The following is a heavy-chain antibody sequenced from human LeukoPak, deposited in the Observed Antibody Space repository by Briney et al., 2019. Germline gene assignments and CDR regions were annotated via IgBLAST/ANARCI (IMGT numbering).Heavy chain of an antibody. Sequence: ASVKVSCKASGYTFTSYGISWVRQATGQGLEWMGWMNPNSGNTGYAQKFQGRVTMTRSTSISTAYMELSSLRSEDTAVYYCARGQNSIRYYYYGMDVWGQGTTVTVSS. CDR1: GYTFTSYG. V-gene: IGHV1-8*02. CDR3: ARGQNSIRYYYYGMDV. CDR2: MNPNSGNT. D-gene: IGHD4-11*01. J-gene: IGHJ6*02.